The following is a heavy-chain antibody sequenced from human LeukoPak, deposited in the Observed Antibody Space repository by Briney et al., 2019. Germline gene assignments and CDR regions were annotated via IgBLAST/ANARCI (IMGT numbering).Heavy chain of an antibody. V-gene: IGHV3-53*01. CDR2: IYGGGDT. CDR1: GFTVSNDY. Sequence: GGSLRLSCAVSGFTVSNDYMSWVRQAPGKGLEWVSVIYGGGDTYYADSVRGRFTISRDNFENTLFLQMDSLRPEHTAVYYCTRLLPSSHHFFDSWGQGTLVTVSS. CDR3: TRLLPSSHHFFDS. J-gene: IGHJ4*02. D-gene: IGHD6-6*01.